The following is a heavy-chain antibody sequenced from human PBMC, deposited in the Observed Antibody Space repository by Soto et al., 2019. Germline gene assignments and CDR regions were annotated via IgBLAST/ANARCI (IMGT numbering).Heavy chain of an antibody. CDR2: INHSGST. V-gene: IGHV4-34*01. J-gene: IGHJ4*02. Sequence: PSETLSLTCAVYGGSFSGYYWSWIRQPPGKGLEWIGEINHSGSTNYNPSLKSRVTISVDTSKNQFSLKLSSVTAADTAVYYCARGGHSSSWYSTHDYWGRGTLVTVSS. CDR1: GGSFSGYY. D-gene: IGHD6-13*01. CDR3: ARGGHSSSWYSTHDY.